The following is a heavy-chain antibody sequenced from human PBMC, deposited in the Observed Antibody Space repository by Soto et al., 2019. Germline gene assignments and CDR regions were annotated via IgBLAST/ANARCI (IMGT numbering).Heavy chain of an antibody. J-gene: IGHJ6*03. D-gene: IGHD6-6*01. Sequence: SETLSLTCAVYGGSFSGYYWSWIRQPPGKGLEWIGEINHSGSTNYNPSLKSRVTISVDTSKNQFSLKLSSVTAADTAVYYCARGTSSIAACPNYYYYLDVWGKGTTVTVSS. CDR2: INHSGST. CDR3: ARGTSSIAACPNYYYYLDV. CDR1: GGSFSGYY. V-gene: IGHV4-34*01.